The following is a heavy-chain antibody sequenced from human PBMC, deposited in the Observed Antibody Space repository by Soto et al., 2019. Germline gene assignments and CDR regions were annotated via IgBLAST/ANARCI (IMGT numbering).Heavy chain of an antibody. V-gene: IGHV4-30-4*01. J-gene: IGHJ4*02. CDR2: IYYSGST. CDR3: VSRHSSPYFDY. Sequence: QVQLQESGPGLVKPSQTLSLTCTVSGGSISSGDYYWSWIRQPPGKGLEWIGSIYYSGSTYYYPSLKSRVTISVDTSKNQFSLKLNSVTAADTAVYYCVSRHSSPYFDYWGQGTLVTVSS. CDR1: GGSISSGDYY. D-gene: IGHD6-13*01.